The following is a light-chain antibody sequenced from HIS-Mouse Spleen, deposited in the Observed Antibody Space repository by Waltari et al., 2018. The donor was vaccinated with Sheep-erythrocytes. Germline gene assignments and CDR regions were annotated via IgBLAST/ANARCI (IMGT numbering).Light chain of an antibody. CDR2: EVS. CDR1: SSDVGGYNY. CDR3: SSYAGSNMV. V-gene: IGLV2-8*01. J-gene: IGLJ2*01. Sequence: QSALTQPPSASGSPGQSVTISCTGTSSDVGGYNYVSWYQQHPGKAPKLMIYEVSKRPSGVPDLFSGSKSGNTASLTVSGLQAEDEADYYCSSYAGSNMVFGGGTKLTVL.